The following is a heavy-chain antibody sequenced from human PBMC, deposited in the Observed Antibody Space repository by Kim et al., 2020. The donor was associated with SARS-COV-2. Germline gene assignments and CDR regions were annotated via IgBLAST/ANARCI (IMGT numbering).Heavy chain of an antibody. CDR2: IYHSGST. D-gene: IGHD3-9*01. CDR3: ASRPLLRNSVYGMDV. J-gene: IGHJ6*02. Sequence: SETLSLTCTVSGYSISSGYYWGWIRQPPGKGLEWIGSIYHSGSTYYNPSLKSRVTISVDTSKNQFSLKLSSVTAADTAVYYCASRPLLRNSVYGMDVWGQGTTVTVSS. V-gene: IGHV4-38-2*02. CDR1: GYSISSGYY.